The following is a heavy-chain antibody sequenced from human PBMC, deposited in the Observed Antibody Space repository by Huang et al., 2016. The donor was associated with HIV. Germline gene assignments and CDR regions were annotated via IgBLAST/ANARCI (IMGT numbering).Heavy chain of an antibody. CDR3: VRRGVDSNTWIFDS. CDR1: GYTVTSYW. Sequence: EVQLVQSGAEVTGQGEALKISCYTSGYTVTSYWFGWESQMPGKGLEWMGVSYPGDPDTRYSPSVQGRVSIAADKSFNTAFLHWSSLRASDTAIYYCVRRGVDSNTWIFDSWGQGTLVTVSS. CDR2: SYPGDPDT. V-gene: IGHV5-51*03. D-gene: IGHD3-10*01. J-gene: IGHJ4*02.